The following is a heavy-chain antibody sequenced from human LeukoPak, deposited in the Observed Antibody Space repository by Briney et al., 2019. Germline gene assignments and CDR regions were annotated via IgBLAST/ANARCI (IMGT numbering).Heavy chain of an antibody. D-gene: IGHD2-15*01. CDR3: ASLDSVGYYFDY. V-gene: IGHV3-7*01. CDR1: GFTFSSYW. CDR2: IKQDGSEK. Sequence: GGSLRLSCAASGFTFSSYWMSWVRQAPGKGLEWVANIKQDGSEKYYVDSVKGRFTISRDNAKNSLYLQMNSLRAEDTAAYYCASLDSVGYYFDYWGQGTLVTVSS. J-gene: IGHJ4*02.